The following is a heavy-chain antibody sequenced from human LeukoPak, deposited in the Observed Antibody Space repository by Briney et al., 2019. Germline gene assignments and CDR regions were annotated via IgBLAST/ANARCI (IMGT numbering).Heavy chain of an antibody. V-gene: IGHV4-59*01. CDR1: GGSISSYY. J-gene: IGHJ4*02. CDR3: ARGGGRYCSSTSCYSFPVDY. CDR2: IYYSGST. D-gene: IGHD2-2*01. Sequence: SETLSLTCTVSGGSISSYYGSWIRQPPGKGLEWIGYIYYSGSTNYNPSLKSRVTISVDTSKNQFSLKLSSVTAADTAVYYCARGGGRYCSSTSCYSFPVDYWGQGTLVTVSS.